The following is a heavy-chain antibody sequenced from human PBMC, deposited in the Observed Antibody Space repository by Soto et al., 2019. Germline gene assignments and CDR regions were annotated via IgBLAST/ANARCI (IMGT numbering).Heavy chain of an antibody. V-gene: IGHV4-61*01. Sequence: SETLSLTCTVSGGSVSSGSYYWSWIRQPPGKGLEWIGYIYYSGSTNYNPSLKSRVTISVDTSKNQFSLKLSSVTAADTAVYYCARAASSSSKEYNWFDPWGQGTLVTVS. CDR3: ARAASSSSKEYNWFDP. CDR1: GGSVSSGSYY. D-gene: IGHD6-6*01. J-gene: IGHJ5*02. CDR2: IYYSGST.